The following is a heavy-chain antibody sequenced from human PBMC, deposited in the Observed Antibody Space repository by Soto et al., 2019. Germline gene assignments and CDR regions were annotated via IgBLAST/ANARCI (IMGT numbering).Heavy chain of an antibody. V-gene: IGHV1-69*01. CDR3: ARGPGVGSFGVVVMSWRGMDV. J-gene: IGHJ6*02. Sequence: QVQLVQSGAEVKKPGSSVKVSCKASGGTFSSYAISWVRQAPGQGLEWMGGIIPIFGTANYAQKFQGRVTITPDEATSTALMELGRLRSEDTAVYYCARGPGVGSFGVVVMSWRGMDVWGQGTTVTVSS. D-gene: IGHD3-3*01. CDR2: IIPIFGTA. CDR1: GGTFSSYA.